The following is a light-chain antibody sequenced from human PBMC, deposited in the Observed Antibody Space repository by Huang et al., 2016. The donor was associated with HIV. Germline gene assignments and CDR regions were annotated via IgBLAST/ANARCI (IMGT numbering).Light chain of an antibody. CDR3: QQYNNWPQT. CDR1: QSVSSN. CDR2: GAS. Sequence: EIVMTQSPATLSVSPGERATLSCRASQSVSSNLAWYQQKPGQAPRLLLYGASTRATGIPARFSGSVSGTEFTLTISSLQSEDFAVYYCQQYNNWPQTFGQGTKVEIK. J-gene: IGKJ1*01. V-gene: IGKV3-15*01.